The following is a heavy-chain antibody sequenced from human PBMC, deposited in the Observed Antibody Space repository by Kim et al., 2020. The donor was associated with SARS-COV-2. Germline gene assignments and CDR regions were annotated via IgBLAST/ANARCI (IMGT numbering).Heavy chain of an antibody. V-gene: IGHV4-59*08. CDR1: GGSISSSY. CDR3: ATGGRGSVSHWAYFFDS. D-gene: IGHD3-10*01. Sequence: SETLSLTCTVSGGSISSSYWSWIRQPPGKGLEWIGYIYYSGSTKYNPSLKSRVTISVDTSKNQFSLRVTSVTAADTAVYYCATGGRGSVSHWAYFFDSWGQGTLVTVSS. CDR2: IYYSGST. J-gene: IGHJ4*02.